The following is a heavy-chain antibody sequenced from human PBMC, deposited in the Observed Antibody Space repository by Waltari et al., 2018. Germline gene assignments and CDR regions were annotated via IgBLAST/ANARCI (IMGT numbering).Heavy chain of an antibody. Sequence: QVRLQQGGAGLLKTSETLSLTCAVYGGSFTGHYWNWIRQPPGKGLEWIGEINHGGTTNYNPSLKSRVTISVDTSKKQISLKLNSVTAADTAVYFCARGRRDDYMWGSYRRGYFDYWGQGALVTVSS. CDR1: GGSFTGHY. V-gene: IGHV4-34*01. D-gene: IGHD3-16*02. CDR3: ARGRRDDYMWGSYRRGYFDY. J-gene: IGHJ4*02. CDR2: INHGGTT.